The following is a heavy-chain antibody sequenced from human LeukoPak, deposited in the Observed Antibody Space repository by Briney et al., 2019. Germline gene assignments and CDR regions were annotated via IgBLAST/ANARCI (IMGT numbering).Heavy chain of an antibody. CDR1: GFTFSSYW. D-gene: IGHD3-3*01. V-gene: IGHV3-74*01. CDR3: ARVGTGYDFWSGLGYYYYYMDV. J-gene: IGHJ6*03. Sequence: GGSLRLSCAASGFTFSSYWMHWVRQAPGKGLVWVSRINSDGSSTSYADSVKGRFTISRDNAKNSLYLQMNSLRAEDTAVYYCARVGTGYDFWSGLGYYYYYMDVWGKGTTVTVSS. CDR2: INSDGSST.